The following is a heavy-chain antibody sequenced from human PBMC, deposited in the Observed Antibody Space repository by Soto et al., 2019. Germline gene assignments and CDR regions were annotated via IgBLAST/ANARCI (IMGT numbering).Heavy chain of an antibody. CDR1: GYTFTSYA. V-gene: IGHV1-3*01. D-gene: IGHD3-9*01. Sequence: QVQLVQSGAEVKKPGASVKVSCKASGYTFTSYAMHWVRQAPGQRLEWMGWINAGNGNTKYSQKFQGRVTITRDTSASTAHMELSSLRSEDTAVYYCARENGYDILTGYYYWGQGTLVTVSS. J-gene: IGHJ4*02. CDR2: INAGNGNT. CDR3: ARENGYDILTGYYY.